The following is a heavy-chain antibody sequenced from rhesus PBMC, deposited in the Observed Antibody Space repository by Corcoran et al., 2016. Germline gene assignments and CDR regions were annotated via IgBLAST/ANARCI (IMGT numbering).Heavy chain of an antibody. V-gene: IGHV3S25*01. J-gene: IGHJ4*01. CDR2: INLGGGLT. D-gene: IGHD2-15*01. Sequence: EVQLVESGGGLAKPGGSLRLHCAASGFAFSSYWMNWVRQAPGKRLEWVSAINLGGGLTYYAASVKGRFTISRDNSKNTLSLQMNSLRAEDTAVYYCATDYCSSTYCSPVGDYWGQGVLVTVSS. CDR1: GFAFSSYW. CDR3: ATDYCSSTYCSPVGDY.